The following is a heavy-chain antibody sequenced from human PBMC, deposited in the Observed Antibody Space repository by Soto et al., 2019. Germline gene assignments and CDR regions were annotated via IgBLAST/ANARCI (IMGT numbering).Heavy chain of an antibody. D-gene: IGHD2-8*02. J-gene: IGHJ3*02. CDR3: AKATATGGGAFEI. CDR2: ILVGGST. Sequence: GGSLRLSCAVSGFICSSYDMSWVRQAPGKGLGWVSTILVGGSTHYEDSVRGRFTISRDTSKNTVYLQMSSLTAGDTAVYYCAKATATGGGAFEICRQGTTATVSS. CDR1: GFICSSYD. V-gene: IGHV3-23*01.